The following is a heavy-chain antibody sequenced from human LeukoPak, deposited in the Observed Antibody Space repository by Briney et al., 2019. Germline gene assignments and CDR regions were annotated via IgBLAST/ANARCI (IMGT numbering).Heavy chain of an antibody. V-gene: IGHV3-30*18. D-gene: IGHD4-11*01. CDR3: AKDYDYSNYYYYYYMDV. CDR2: ISYDGSNK. Sequence: PGRSLRLSCAASGFTFSSYGMHWVRQAPGKGLEWVAVISYDGSNKYYADSVKGRFTISRDNSKNTLYLQMNSLRAEDTAVYYCAKDYDYSNYYYYYYMDVWGKGTTVTVSS. J-gene: IGHJ6*03. CDR1: GFTFSSYG.